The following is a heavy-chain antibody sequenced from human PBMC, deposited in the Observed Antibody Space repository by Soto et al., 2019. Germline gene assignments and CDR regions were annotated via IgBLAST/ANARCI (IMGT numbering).Heavy chain of an antibody. CDR2: ISWDGGST. V-gene: IGHV3-43*01. J-gene: IGHJ5*02. CDR1: GFTFDDYT. Sequence: PGGSLRLSCAASGFTFDDYTIHWVRPTPGKGLEWVSLISWDGGSTYYADFVKGRFTISRDNSKNSLTLQMNSLRNEDTALYYCAKDHSRYDSSAYIAHWGQGTLVTVSS. CDR3: AKDHSRYDSSAYIAH. D-gene: IGHD3-22*01.